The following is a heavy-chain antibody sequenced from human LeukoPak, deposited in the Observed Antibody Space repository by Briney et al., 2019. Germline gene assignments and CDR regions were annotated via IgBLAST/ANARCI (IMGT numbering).Heavy chain of an antibody. CDR3: ARYRVTFTMVRGVLYDAFDI. J-gene: IGHJ3*02. V-gene: IGHV4-34*01. CDR1: GGSFSGYY. Sequence: PSETLSLTCAVYGGSFSGYYWSWIRQPPGKGLEWIGEINHSGSTNYNPSLKSRVTISVDTSKSQFSLKLSSVTAADTAVYYCARYRVTFTMVRGVLYDAFDIWGQGTMVTVSS. CDR2: INHSGST. D-gene: IGHD3-10*01.